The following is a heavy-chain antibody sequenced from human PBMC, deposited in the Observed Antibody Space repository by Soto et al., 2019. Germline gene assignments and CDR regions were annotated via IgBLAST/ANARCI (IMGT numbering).Heavy chain of an antibody. CDR2: IIPIFGTA. Sequence: QVQLGQSGAEVKNPGSSVKGSCKASGGTFSSYAISWVRQAPGQGLGWMGGIIPIFGTANYAPKFQGRATITADESTSTDYMQLSSLRCEDTAVYYCARDLSTYSSSLGGGYAYYGMGFWGQGTTVTVSS. J-gene: IGHJ6*02. CDR3: ARDLSTYSSSLGGGYAYYGMGF. D-gene: IGHD6-6*01. CDR1: GGTFSSYA. V-gene: IGHV1-69*01.